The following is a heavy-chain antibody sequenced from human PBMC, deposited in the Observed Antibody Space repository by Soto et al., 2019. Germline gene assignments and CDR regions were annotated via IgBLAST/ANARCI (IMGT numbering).Heavy chain of an antibody. V-gene: IGHV1-18*04. CDR3: ARWGYYFDSSGFYHDAFDI. CDR1: GYTFTSYG. J-gene: IGHJ3*02. CDR2: ISAYNGNT. Sequence: QVQLVQSGAEVKKPGASVKVSCKASGYTFTSYGISWVRQAPGQGLEWLGWISAYNGNTNYAQNLQGRVTMTTDTSTSTAYMELRSLRSDDTAIYDCARWGYYFDSSGFYHDAFDIWGQGTMVTVSS. D-gene: IGHD3-22*01.